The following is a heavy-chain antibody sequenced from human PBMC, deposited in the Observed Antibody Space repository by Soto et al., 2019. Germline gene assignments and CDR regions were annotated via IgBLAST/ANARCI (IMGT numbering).Heavy chain of an antibody. CDR1: GFTFSDYY. Sequence: GGSLRLSCVVSGFTFSDYYMSWIRQAPGKGLEWVSHISSSTYTNYADSLKSRLTITKDTSKNQVVLTMTNMDPVDTATYYCVRYSSSWYYGMDVWGQGTTVTVSS. V-gene: IGHV3-11*03. CDR2: ISSSTYT. J-gene: IGHJ6*02. CDR3: VRYSSSWYYGMDV. D-gene: IGHD6-13*01.